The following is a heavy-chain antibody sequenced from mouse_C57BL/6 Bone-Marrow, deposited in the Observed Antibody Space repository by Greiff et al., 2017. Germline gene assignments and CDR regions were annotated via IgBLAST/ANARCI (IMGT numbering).Heavy chain of an antibody. J-gene: IGHJ4*01. CDR2: IWRGGST. CDR3: AKRSSYKGAMDY. V-gene: IGHV2-5*01. CDR1: GFSLTSYG. Sequence: VMLVESGPGLVQPSQSLSITCTVSGFSLTSYGVHWVRQSPGKGLEWLGVIWRGGSTDYNAAFMSRLSITKDNSKSQVFFKMNSLQADDTAIYYCAKRSSYKGAMDYWGQGTSVTVSS. D-gene: IGHD2-12*01.